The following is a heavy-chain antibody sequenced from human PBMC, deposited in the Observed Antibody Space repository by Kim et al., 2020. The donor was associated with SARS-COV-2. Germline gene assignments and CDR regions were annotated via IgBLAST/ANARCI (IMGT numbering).Heavy chain of an antibody. J-gene: IGHJ5*02. D-gene: IGHD6-19*01. CDR2: FDPEDGET. CDR3: ATGSVAGIEAANWFDP. CDR1: GYTLTELS. V-gene: IGHV1-24*01. Sequence: ASVKVSCKVSGYTLTELSMYWVRQAPGKGLEWMGGFDPEDGETIYAQKFQGRVTMTEDTSTDTAYMELSSLRSEDTDVYYCATGSVAGIEAANWFDPWGQGTLVTVSS.